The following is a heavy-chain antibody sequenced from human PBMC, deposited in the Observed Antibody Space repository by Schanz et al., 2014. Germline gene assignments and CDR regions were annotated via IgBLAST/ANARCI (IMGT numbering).Heavy chain of an antibody. CDR1: GFRVSTNY. V-gene: IGHV3-66*01. CDR2: MFPGGNT. J-gene: IGHJ4*02. D-gene: IGHD3-10*01. Sequence: EQLVESGGGLVQPGESLRLSCAASGFRVSTNYMTWVRQAPGKGLEWVSIMFPGGNTYYADSVKGRFTISRDNSKNTLFLQMNSLRADDTAVYYCVKEGTVVSGSPRDYWGQGALVTVSS. CDR3: VKEGTVVSGSPRDY.